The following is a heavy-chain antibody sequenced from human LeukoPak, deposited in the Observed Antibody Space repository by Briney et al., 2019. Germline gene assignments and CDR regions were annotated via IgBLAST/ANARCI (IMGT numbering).Heavy chain of an antibody. Sequence: PSETLSLTCAVYGGSFSGYYWSWIHQPPGKGLEWIGSISYSGTTYYNPSLKSRVTISVDTSKNQFSLKLSSVTAADTAVYYCARGNTYYYGSGSHSNWFDPWGQGTLVTVSS. CDR3: ARGNTYYYGSGSHSNWFDP. J-gene: IGHJ5*02. CDR2: ISYSGTT. CDR1: GGSFSGYY. D-gene: IGHD3-10*01. V-gene: IGHV4-34*01.